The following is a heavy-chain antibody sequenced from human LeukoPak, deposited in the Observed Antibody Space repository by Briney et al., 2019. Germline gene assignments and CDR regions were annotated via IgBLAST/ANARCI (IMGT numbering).Heavy chain of an antibody. J-gene: IGHJ6*04. CDR1: GGSISSYY. CDR2: IYYSGST. CDR3: ASSGYCSSTSSYAVYYYGMDV. Sequence: SETLSLTCTVSGGSISSYYWSWIRQPPGKGLEWIGYIYYSGSTNYNPSLKSRVTISVDTSKNQFSLKLSSVTAADTAVYYCASSGYCSSTSSYAVYYYGMDVWGKGTTVTVSS. V-gene: IGHV4-59*01. D-gene: IGHD2-2*01.